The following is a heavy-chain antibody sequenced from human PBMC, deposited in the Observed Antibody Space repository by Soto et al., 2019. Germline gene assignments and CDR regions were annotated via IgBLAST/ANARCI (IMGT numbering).Heavy chain of an antibody. CDR1: GASITGTSY. D-gene: IGHD2-8*02. Sequence: PSETLSLTCTVSGASITGTSYWSWIRQPAGXGLEWIGRFSLSGTTNYNPSLRSRVTMSADVSKNQFSLRLTSVTAADTALYYCARGMTPPGAPAWYYFDSWGQGPLVTVSS. CDR2: FSLSGTT. CDR3: ARGMTPPGAPAWYYFDS. V-gene: IGHV4-4*07. J-gene: IGHJ4*02.